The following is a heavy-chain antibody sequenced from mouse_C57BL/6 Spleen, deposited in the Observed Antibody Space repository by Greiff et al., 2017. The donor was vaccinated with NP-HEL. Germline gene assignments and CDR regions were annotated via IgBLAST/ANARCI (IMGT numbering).Heavy chain of an antibody. Sequence: EVQLQQSGPELVKPGASVKISCKASGYSFTGYYMNWVKQSPEKSLEWIGEFNPSTGGTTSNQKFKAKATLTVDKSSSTAYMQLKSLTSEDSAVYYCALYYDYVHYFDYWGQGTTLTVSS. V-gene: IGHV1-42*01. CDR2: FNPSTGGT. J-gene: IGHJ2*01. CDR3: ALYYDYVHYFDY. CDR1: GYSFTGYY. D-gene: IGHD2-4*01.